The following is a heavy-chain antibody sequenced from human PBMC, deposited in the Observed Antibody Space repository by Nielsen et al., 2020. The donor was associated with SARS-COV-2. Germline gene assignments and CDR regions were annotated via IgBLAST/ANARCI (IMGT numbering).Heavy chain of an antibody. CDR2: IYWNDDK. J-gene: IGHJ4*02. Sequence: SGPTLVKPPQTLTLTCTFSGFSLSTSGVGVGWIRQPPGKALEWLALIYWNDDKRYSPSLKSRLTITKDTSKNQVVLTMTNMDPVDTATYYCARTSLSSGGSPRYDYWGQGSLVTVSS. CDR3: ARTSLSSGGSPRYDY. V-gene: IGHV2-5*01. CDR1: GFSLSTSGVG. D-gene: IGHD2-15*01.